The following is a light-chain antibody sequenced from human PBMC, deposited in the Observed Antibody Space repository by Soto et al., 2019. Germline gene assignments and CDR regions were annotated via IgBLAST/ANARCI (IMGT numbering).Light chain of an antibody. Sequence: QSVLTQPPSVSGAPGQRVTISCAGSSSNIGAGYDVHWYQHLPGTAPKLLIYANTNRPSGVPDRFSASKSGTSASLAITGLQAEDEAHYYCQSYDSSLTNAVFGGGTKLTVL. CDR3: QSYDSSLTNAV. J-gene: IGLJ2*01. V-gene: IGLV1-40*01. CDR2: ANT. CDR1: SSNIGAGYD.